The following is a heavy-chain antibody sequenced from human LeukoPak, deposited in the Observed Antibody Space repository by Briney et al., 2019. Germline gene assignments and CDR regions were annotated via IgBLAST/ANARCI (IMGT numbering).Heavy chain of an antibody. CDR1: GFTFSSYA. D-gene: IGHD5-18*01. J-gene: IGHJ4*02. CDR3: AKLLWIQLWAFDY. V-gene: IGHV3-23*01. Sequence: GGSLRLSCAASGFTFSSYAMSWVRQAPGKGLEWVSAISGSGGSTYYADSAKGRFTISRDNSKNTLYLQMDSLRAEDTAVYYCAKLLWIQLWAFDYWGQGTLVTVSS. CDR2: ISGSGGST.